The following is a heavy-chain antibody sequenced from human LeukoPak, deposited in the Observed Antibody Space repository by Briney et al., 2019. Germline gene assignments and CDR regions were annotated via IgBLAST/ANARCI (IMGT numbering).Heavy chain of an antibody. D-gene: IGHD3-3*01. CDR1: GFTFSSYA. V-gene: IGHV3-23*01. J-gene: IGHJ4*02. CDR3: AKDRNLGITIFGVGDY. CDR2: ISGSGVST. Sequence: GGSLRLSCAASGFTFSSYAMSWVRQAPGKGLEWVSGISGSGVSTYYADSVKGRLTLSRDNSKNTLYLQMNSLRAEDTAVYYCAKDRNLGITIFGVGDYWGQGTLVTVSS.